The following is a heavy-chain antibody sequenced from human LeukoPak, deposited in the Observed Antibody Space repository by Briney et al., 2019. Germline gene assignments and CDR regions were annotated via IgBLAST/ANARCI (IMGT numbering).Heavy chain of an antibody. J-gene: IGHJ6*03. D-gene: IGHD5-12*01. CDR1: GGSISTYY. V-gene: IGHV4-59*01. CDR2: IYYSGST. CDR3: ASSGFRYYYYMDV. Sequence: SETLSLTCTVSGGSISTYYWSWIRQPPGKGLEWIGYIYYSGSTNYNPSLKSRVTISVDTSKNQFSLKLSSVIAADTAVYYCASSGFRYYYYMDVWGKGTTVTVFS.